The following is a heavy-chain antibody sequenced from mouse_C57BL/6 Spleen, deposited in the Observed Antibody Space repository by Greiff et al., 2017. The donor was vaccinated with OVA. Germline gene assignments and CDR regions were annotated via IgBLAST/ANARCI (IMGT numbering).Heavy chain of an antibody. D-gene: IGHD2-3*01. CDR2: IDPSDSYT. CDR1: GYTFTSYW. V-gene: IGHV1-50*01. CDR3: ARGWSGDYFDY. J-gene: IGHJ2*01. Sequence: VQLQQSGAELVKPGASVKLSCKASGYTFTSYWMQWVKQRPGQGLEWIGEIDPSDSYTNYNQKFKGKATLTVDTSSSTAYMQLSSLTSEDAAVYYCARGWSGDYFDYWGQGTTLTVSS.